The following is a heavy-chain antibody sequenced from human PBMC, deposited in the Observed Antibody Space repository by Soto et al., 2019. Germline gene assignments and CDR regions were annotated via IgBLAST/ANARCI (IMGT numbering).Heavy chain of an antibody. D-gene: IGHD6-6*01. Sequence: SETLSLTCNVSGGSIDNYYWSWIRQPPGKGLEWIAWIYYSGSTSYNPSLKSRVTISVDMSKNQFYLKVTSVTAADTAVYYCARMGPVAARQPYYFDYWGQGTLVTVSS. CDR3: ARMGPVAARQPYYFDY. V-gene: IGHV4-59*01. CDR2: IYYSGST. J-gene: IGHJ4*02. CDR1: GGSIDNYY.